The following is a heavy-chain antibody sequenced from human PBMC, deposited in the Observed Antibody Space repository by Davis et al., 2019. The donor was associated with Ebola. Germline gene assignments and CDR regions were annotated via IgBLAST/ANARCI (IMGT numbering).Heavy chain of an antibody. Sequence: GESLRLSCAASGFTFSDYYMSWIRQAPGKGLEWVSYISSSSSYTNYADSVKGRFTISRDNAKNSLYLQMNSLRAEDTAVYYCARRPMTTVTYFDYWGQGTLVTVSS. V-gene: IGHV3-11*06. CDR2: ISSSSSYT. J-gene: IGHJ4*02. CDR3: ARRPMTTVTYFDY. CDR1: GFTFSDYY. D-gene: IGHD4-17*01.